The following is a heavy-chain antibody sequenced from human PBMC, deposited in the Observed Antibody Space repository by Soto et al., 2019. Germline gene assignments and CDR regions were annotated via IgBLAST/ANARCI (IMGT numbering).Heavy chain of an antibody. CDR1: GYKFTTYW. V-gene: IGHV5-51*01. CDR3: ARIAEAGGYNCEALAV. D-gene: IGHD6-13*01. CDR2: VYPCDSET. J-gene: IGHJ3*01. Sequence: GESLKISCKASGYKFTTYWIGWLRQMPVKGLEWMGIVYPCDSETRYSPYFQGHVTVSADTSLSTAYLHWNSLWASETAMYYCARIAEAGGYNCEALAVWGQGTIVTVTS.